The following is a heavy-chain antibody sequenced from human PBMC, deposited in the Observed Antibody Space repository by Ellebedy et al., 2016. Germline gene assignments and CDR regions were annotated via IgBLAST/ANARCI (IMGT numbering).Heavy chain of an antibody. CDR2: IKSKPNGGTT. J-gene: IGHJ4*02. V-gene: IGHV3-15*01. Sequence: GESLKISCAASGFTFSGYGMSWVRQAPGKGLEWVGRIKSKPNGGTTDYAAPVKGRFTISRDDSKNTLYLQMNSLKTEDTAVYYCTTPTDLGHYDICDYWGQGTLVTVSS. CDR1: GFTFSGYG. D-gene: IGHD3-9*01. CDR3: TTPTDLGHYDICDY.